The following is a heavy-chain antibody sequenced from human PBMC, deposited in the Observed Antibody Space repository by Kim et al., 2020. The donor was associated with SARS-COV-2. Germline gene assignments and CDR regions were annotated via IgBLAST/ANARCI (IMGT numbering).Heavy chain of an antibody. J-gene: IGHJ5*02. D-gene: IGHD3-10*01. Sequence: GGSLRLSCAASGFTFSSYWMSWVRQAPGKGLEWVANIKQDGSEKYYVDSVKGRFTISRDNAKNSLYLQMNSLRAEDTAVYYCAREAGIYYYGSYLNWFDPWGQGTLVTVSS. CDR1: GFTFSSYW. CDR3: AREAGIYYYGSYLNWFDP. V-gene: IGHV3-7*03. CDR2: IKQDGSEK.